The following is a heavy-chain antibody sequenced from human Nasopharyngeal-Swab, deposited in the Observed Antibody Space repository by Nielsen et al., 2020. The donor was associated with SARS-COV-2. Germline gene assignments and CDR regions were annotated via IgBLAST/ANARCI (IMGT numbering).Heavy chain of an antibody. CDR1: GFTFSSYG. D-gene: IGHD2-21*02. CDR2: IWYDGSNK. J-gene: IGHJ6*02. Sequence: GESLKISCAASGFTFSSYGMHWVRQAPGKGLEWVAVIWYDGSNKYYADSVKSRFTISRDNSKNTLYLQMNSLRAEDTAVYYCAREVTDGPYYGMDVWGQGTTVTVSS. CDR3: AREVTDGPYYGMDV. V-gene: IGHV3-33*01.